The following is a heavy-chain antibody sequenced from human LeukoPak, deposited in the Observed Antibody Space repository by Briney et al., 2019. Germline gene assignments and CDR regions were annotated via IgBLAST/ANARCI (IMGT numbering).Heavy chain of an antibody. CDR1: GGTFSSYA. V-gene: IGHV1-69*01. CDR2: IIPIFGTA. CDR3: ARAPESLLWFGELLALFDY. J-gene: IGHJ4*02. Sequence: SVKVSCKASGGTFSSYAISWVRQAPGQGLEWMGGIIPIFGTANYAQKFQGRVTITADESTSTAYMELSSLRSDDTAVYYCARAPESLLWFGELLALFDYWGQGTLVTVSS. D-gene: IGHD3-10*01.